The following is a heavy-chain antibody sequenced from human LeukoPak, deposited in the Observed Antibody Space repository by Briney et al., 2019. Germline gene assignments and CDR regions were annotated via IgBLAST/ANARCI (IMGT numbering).Heavy chain of an antibody. CDR2: IYYSGSA. Sequence: SETLSLTCTVSGGSVSSSGFHWGWIRQPPGKGLEYIGSIYYSGSAYYNPSLKSRVTISVDTSKNRISLKLSSVTAADTAVYSCARHANATGGYFLGYFDYWGQGTLVTVSS. CDR1: GGSVSSSGFH. CDR3: ARHANATGGYFLGYFDY. J-gene: IGHJ4*02. D-gene: IGHD2-8*02. V-gene: IGHV4-39*01.